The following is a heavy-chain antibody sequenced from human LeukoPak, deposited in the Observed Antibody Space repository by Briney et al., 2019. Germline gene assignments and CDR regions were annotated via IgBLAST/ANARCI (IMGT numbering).Heavy chain of an antibody. CDR3: ARDLMVRGLVYYYMDV. Sequence: GASVKVSCKASGYTFTSYGISWVRLAPGQGLEWVGWFSAYNGNTNYAQKLQGRVTMTTDTSTSTAYMELRSLRSDDTAVYYCARDLMVRGLVYYYMDVWGKGTTVTISS. V-gene: IGHV1-18*01. CDR1: GYTFTSYG. D-gene: IGHD3-10*01. J-gene: IGHJ6*03. CDR2: FSAYNGNT.